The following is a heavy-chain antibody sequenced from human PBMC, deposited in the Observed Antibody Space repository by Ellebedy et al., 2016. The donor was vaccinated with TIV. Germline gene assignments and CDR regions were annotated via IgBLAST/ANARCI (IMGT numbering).Heavy chain of an antibody. V-gene: IGHV3-7*01. CDR1: GFTFSSYW. Sequence: GESLKISXAASGFTFSSYWMSWVRQAPRKGLEWVANIKQDGSEKYYVDSVKGRFTISRDNAKNSLYLQMNSLRAEDTAVYYCARGPLYSGYVSFDYWGQGTLVTVSS. D-gene: IGHD5-12*01. J-gene: IGHJ4*02. CDR3: ARGPLYSGYVSFDY. CDR2: IKQDGSEK.